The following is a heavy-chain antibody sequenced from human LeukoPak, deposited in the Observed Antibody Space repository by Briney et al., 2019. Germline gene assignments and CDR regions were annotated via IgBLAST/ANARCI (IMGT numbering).Heavy chain of an antibody. J-gene: IGHJ3*02. Sequence: ASVKVSCKASGGTFSSYAISWVRQAPGQGLEWMGGIIPLLGTANYAQKFQGRVTITADEPTSTAYMELSSLRSEDTAVYYCARDVGDYGDYVFSGSAFDIWGQGTMVTVSS. V-gene: IGHV1-69*13. CDR3: ARDVGDYGDYVFSGSAFDI. D-gene: IGHD4-17*01. CDR2: IIPLLGTA. CDR1: GGTFSSYA.